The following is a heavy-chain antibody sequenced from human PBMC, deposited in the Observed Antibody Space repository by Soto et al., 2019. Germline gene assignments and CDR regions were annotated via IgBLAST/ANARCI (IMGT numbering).Heavy chain of an antibody. J-gene: IGHJ5*02. D-gene: IGHD3-22*01. CDR1: GFTFSSYS. CDR3: ARGPGRYYYDSSGYYNWFDP. V-gene: IGHV3-21*01. Sequence: PGGSLRLSCAASGFTFSSYSMNWVRQAPGKGLEWVSSISSSSSYIYYADSVKGRFTISSDNAKNSLYLQMNSLRAEDTAVYYCARGPGRYYYDSSGYYNWFDPWGQGTLVTISS. CDR2: ISSSSSYI.